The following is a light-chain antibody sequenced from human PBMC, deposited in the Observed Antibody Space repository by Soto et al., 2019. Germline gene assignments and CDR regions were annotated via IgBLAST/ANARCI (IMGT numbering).Light chain of an antibody. J-gene: IGKJ5*01. V-gene: IGKV1-5*01. CDR2: DVS. CDR1: QSISSW. Sequence: DIQMTQSPSTLSASVGDRVTITCRASQSISSWLAWYQQKPGKAPKLLIYDVSTLESGVPSRFSDSGSGTEFTLTIGSLQPDDVAAYYCQQYSRYFISFGQGTRLEIK. CDR3: QQYSRYFIS.